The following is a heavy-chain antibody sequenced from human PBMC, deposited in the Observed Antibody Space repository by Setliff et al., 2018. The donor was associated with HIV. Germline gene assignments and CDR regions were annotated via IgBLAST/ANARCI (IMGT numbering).Heavy chain of an antibody. CDR2: ISAYNGNT. CDR1: GYTFTSYG. J-gene: IGHJ6*02. Sequence: VASVKVSCKASGYTFTSYGISWVRQAPGQGLEWMGWISAYNGNTNYAQKLQGRVTMTTDTSTSTAYMELRSLRSDDTAVYFCARLGSGWSDSYYYAMDVWGQGTTVTVSS. CDR3: ARLGSGWSDSYYYAMDV. V-gene: IGHV1-18*01. D-gene: IGHD6-19*01.